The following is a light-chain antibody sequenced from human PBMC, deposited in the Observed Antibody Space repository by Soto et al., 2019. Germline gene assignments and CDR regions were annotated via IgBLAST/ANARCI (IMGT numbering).Light chain of an antibody. CDR3: QEYRRLRGE. CDR1: QSISNNF. Sequence: EDVLTQSPGTLSLSPGERATLSCRASQSISNNFLAWYQQKPGQAPRLLIYGSSSRATGIPDRFSASGSGTDFTLTISRLEPEDVGVYYCQEYRRLRGEFGQGTKVEIK. J-gene: IGKJ1*01. CDR2: GSS. V-gene: IGKV3-20*01.